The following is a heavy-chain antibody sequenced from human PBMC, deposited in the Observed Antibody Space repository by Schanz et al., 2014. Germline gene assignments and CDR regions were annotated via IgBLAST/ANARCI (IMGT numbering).Heavy chain of an antibody. CDR2: IRSSSTPI. J-gene: IGHJ4*02. CDR1: GFTFSDYS. V-gene: IGHV3-48*04. D-gene: IGHD6-13*01. Sequence: EVQLVESGGGWVQPGGSLRLSCAASGFTFSDYSMNWVRQAPGKGPEWVSYIRSSSTPIYYADSVKGRFTISRDNAKNTLYLQMNSLSAEDTAVYYCARDQGYTTSWHIFELWGQGTLVDVSS. CDR3: ARDQGYTTSWHIFEL.